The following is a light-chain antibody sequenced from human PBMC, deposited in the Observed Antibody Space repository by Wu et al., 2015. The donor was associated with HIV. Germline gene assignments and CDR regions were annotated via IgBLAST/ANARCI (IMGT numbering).Light chain of an antibody. J-gene: IGKJ1*01. CDR2: AAS. Sequence: DIQMTHSPPSLSASVGDRVTITCRASQDIGNFLNWYQQKPGKAPKLLIYAASTLQSGAPSRFSGSRSGAHFTLTISSLQLEDFATYYCQQSYYTPWTFGQGTKVEVK. CDR3: QQSYYTPWT. V-gene: IGKV1-39*01. CDR1: QDIGNF.